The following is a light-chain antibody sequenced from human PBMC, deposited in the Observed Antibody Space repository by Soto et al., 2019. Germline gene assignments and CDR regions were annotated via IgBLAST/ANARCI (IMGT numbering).Light chain of an antibody. CDR3: QSYDSSLSGSL. Sequence: QSVLTQPPSVSGAPGQRVTISCTGSSSNIGAGYDVQWYQQLPGTAPKLLIYGDTNRPSGVPDRFSGSNSGTSASLPITGLQAEDESDYYCQSYDSSLSGSLFGGGTKLTVL. J-gene: IGLJ3*02. V-gene: IGLV1-40*01. CDR1: SSNIGAGYD. CDR2: GDT.